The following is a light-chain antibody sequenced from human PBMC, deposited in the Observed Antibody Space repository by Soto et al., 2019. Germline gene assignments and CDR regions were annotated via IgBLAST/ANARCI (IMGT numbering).Light chain of an antibody. CDR2: DAY. CDR1: QSVNNW. Sequence: DIQMTQSPPTLSASVGDRVTITCRASQSVNNWLAWYQQKPGKVPNLLIYDAYILETGVPSRFSGSGSGTEFTLTISSLQPNDFATYYCQQYNTYSPPWTFGQGTKVEIK. J-gene: IGKJ1*01. V-gene: IGKV1-5*01. CDR3: QQYNTYSPPWT.